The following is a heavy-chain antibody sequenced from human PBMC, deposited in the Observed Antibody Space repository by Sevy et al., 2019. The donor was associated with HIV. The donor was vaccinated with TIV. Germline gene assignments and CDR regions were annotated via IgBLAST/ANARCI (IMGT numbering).Heavy chain of an antibody. V-gene: IGHV3-7*01. D-gene: IGHD3-16*02. CDR2: IKQDGSEK. Sequence: GRSLRLSCAASGFTFSSYWMSWVRQAPGKGLEWVANIKQDGSEKYYVDSVKGRFTISRDNAKNSLYLQMNSLRAEDTAVYYCASSFLGRAFGGVIVNYFDYWGQGTLVTVSS. CDR1: GFTFSSYW. J-gene: IGHJ4*02. CDR3: ASSFLGRAFGGVIVNYFDY.